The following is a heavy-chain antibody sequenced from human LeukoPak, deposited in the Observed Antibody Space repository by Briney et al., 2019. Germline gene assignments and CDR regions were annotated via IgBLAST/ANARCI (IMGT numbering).Heavy chain of an antibody. CDR2: IYYSGSP. V-gene: IGHV4-39*01. D-gene: IGHD3-22*01. CDR3: ARESSGYFDAFDI. CDR1: GGSISSSSYY. J-gene: IGHJ3*02. Sequence: SETLSLTCAVSGGSISSSSYYWGWIRQPPGKGLQWIGTIYYSGSPYYNPSLKSRVTISVDMSKNQFSLKLSSVTATDTAVYYCARESSGYFDAFDIWGQGTMVTVSS.